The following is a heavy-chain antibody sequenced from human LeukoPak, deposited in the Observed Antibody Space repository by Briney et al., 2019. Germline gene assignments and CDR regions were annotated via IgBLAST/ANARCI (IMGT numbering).Heavy chain of an antibody. CDR1: GGSVSGSDYY. D-gene: IGHD5-18*01. Sequence: SETLSLTCSVSGGSVSGSDYYWGWIRQPPGKGLEWIGSIYYSGSTYYNPSLKSRVTISVDTSKNHFSLELYSVTATDTAVYYCASRDTATGLDWGQGTLVTVSS. V-gene: IGHV4-39*02. CDR3: ASRDTATGLD. J-gene: IGHJ4*02. CDR2: IYYSGST.